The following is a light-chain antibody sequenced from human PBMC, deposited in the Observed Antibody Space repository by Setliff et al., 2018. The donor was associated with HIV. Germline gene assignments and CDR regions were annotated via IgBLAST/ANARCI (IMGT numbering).Light chain of an antibody. CDR1: SNDVGGYNY. V-gene: IGLV2-14*03. CDR3: ASYTTSSTDIYV. Sequence: QSALTQPASVSGSPGQSITISCTGTSNDVGGYNYVSWYQQHPGKAPKLMIYEVNNRPSGVPDRFSGSKSGNTASLTISGLQAEDEADYYCASYTTSSTDIYVFGTGTKVTVL. CDR2: EVN. J-gene: IGLJ1*01.